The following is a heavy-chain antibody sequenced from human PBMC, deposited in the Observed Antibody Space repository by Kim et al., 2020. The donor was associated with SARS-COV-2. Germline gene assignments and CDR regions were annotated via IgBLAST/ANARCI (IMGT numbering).Heavy chain of an antibody. D-gene: IGHD5-12*01. Sequence: NTNDAEKLQGRVTMTTDTSTSTAYMELRSLRSDDTAVYYCARDGYNPFDYWGQGTLVTVSS. J-gene: IGHJ4*02. CDR2: NT. V-gene: IGHV1-18*01. CDR3: ARDGYNPFDY.